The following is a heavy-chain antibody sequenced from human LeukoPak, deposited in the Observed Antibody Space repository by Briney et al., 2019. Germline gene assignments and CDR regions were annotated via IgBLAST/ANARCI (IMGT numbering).Heavy chain of an antibody. V-gene: IGHV4-34*01. CDR2: INHSGST. J-gene: IGHJ4*02. D-gene: IGHD2-15*01. Sequence: PSETLSLTCAVYGGSFSGYYWSWIRQPPGKGLEWIGEINHSGSTNYNPSLKSRVTISVDTSKNQFSLKLSSVTAADTAVYYCARLKGRYCSGGSCSFDYWGQGTLVTVSS. CDR1: GGSFSGYY. CDR3: ARLKGRYCSGGSCSFDY.